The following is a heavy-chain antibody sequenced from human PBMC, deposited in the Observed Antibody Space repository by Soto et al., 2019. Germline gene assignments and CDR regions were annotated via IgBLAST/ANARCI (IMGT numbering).Heavy chain of an antibody. V-gene: IGHV3-30-3*01. Sequence: GGSLRLSCAASGFTLSGYVLHWVRQAPGKGLEWVALISYDGSDKNYGDSVKGRFTISRDNSKNTLYLQMDSLRAEDTAMYYWAFGMKWDHCYGIDGWGQGTMVTVSS. CDR3: AFGMKWDHCYGIDG. CDR1: GFTLSGYV. J-gene: IGHJ6*02. CDR2: ISYDGSDK. D-gene: IGHD1-26*01.